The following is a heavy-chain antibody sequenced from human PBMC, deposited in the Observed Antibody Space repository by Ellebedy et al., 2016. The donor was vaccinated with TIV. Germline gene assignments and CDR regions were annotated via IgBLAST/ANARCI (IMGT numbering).Heavy chain of an antibody. Sequence: GSLRLSCTVSGASINSSLYDWGWIRQPPGKGLEWIGNINYRRSVYYNPSLSRRVTVAIDPSKKKFSLTLTSVTAADTAVYYCARDQRGPNAFDVWGQGTLVTVSS. V-gene: IGHV4-39*02. CDR1: GASINSSLYD. J-gene: IGHJ3*01. D-gene: IGHD1-1*01. CDR3: ARDQRGPNAFDV. CDR2: INYRRSV.